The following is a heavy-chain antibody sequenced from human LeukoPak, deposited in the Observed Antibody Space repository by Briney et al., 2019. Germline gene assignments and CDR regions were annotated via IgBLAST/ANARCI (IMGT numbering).Heavy chain of an antibody. CDR1: GGSISSYY. Sequence: SETLSLTCTVSGGSISSYYWSWIRQPAGKGLEWIGRIYTSGSTNYNPSLKSRVTMSVDTSKNQFSLKLSSVTAADTAVYYCAREIWGAVAGMEYYYFDYWGQGTLVTVSS. D-gene: IGHD6-19*01. J-gene: IGHJ4*02. V-gene: IGHV4-4*07. CDR3: AREIWGAVAGMEYYYFDY. CDR2: IYTSGST.